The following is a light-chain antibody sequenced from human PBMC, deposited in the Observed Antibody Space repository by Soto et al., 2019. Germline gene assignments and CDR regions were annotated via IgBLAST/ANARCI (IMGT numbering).Light chain of an antibody. CDR2: YDS. J-gene: IGLJ1*01. CDR3: QVWDSSSDHV. V-gene: IGLV3-21*04. CDR1: NIGSKS. Sequence: SYELTQPPSVSVAPGKTAMITCGGNNIGSKSVHWYQEKPGQAPVLVIYYDSAWPSWIPERITGSNSGNTATLTISRVEAGDEADYYCQVWDSSSDHVFGTGTKGTVI.